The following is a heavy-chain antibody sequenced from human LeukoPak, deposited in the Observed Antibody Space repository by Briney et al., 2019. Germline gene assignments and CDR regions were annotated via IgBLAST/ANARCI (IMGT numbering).Heavy chain of an antibody. CDR2: ISYDGSNK. CDR3: ARPHHGGSNYGYYYYYYMDV. V-gene: IGHV3-30*04. Sequence: PGGSLRLSCAASGFTFSSYAMHWVRQAPGKGLEWVAVISYDGSNKYYADSVKGRFTISRDNSKNTLYLQMNSLRAEDTAVYYCARPHHGGSNYGYYYYYYMDVWGKGTTVTVSS. J-gene: IGHJ6*03. D-gene: IGHD4-11*01. CDR1: GFTFSSYA.